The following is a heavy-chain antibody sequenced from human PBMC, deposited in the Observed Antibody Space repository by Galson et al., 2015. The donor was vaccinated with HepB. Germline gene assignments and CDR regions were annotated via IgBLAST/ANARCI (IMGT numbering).Heavy chain of an antibody. D-gene: IGHD2-21*01. CDR2: INPNSGGT. V-gene: IGHV1-2*06. Sequence: SVKVSCKASGYTFTGYYMHWVRQAPGQGLEWMGRINPNSGGTNYAQKFQGRVTMTRDTSISTAYMELSRLRSDDTAVYYCARPRGGLPRDAFDIWGQGTMVTVSS. CDR1: GYTFTGYY. J-gene: IGHJ3*02. CDR3: ARPRGGLPRDAFDI.